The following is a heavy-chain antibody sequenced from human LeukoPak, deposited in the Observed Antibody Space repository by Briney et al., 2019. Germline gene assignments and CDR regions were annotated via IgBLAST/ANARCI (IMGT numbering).Heavy chain of an antibody. D-gene: IGHD2-15*01. CDR2: INPDSGGR. Sequence: ASVTVSCKASGYTFTGYYMHWVRQAPGQGLEWMGWINPDSGGRNYAQRFQGRVTMTRDTSISTAYMELSRLRSDDTAVYYCARDGSLVPGPQVVVAARYYYYGMDVWGQGTTVTVSS. CDR3: ARDGSLVPGPQVVVAARYYYYGMDV. CDR1: GYTFTGYY. J-gene: IGHJ6*02. V-gene: IGHV1-2*02.